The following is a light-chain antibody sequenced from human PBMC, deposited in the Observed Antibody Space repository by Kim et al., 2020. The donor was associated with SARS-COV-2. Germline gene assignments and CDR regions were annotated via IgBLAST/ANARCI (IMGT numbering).Light chain of an antibody. CDR1: KVINDY. CDR2: GAS. V-gene: IGKV1-27*01. Sequence: DSVGDRVTTPCRASKVINDYLACSQQKPGKAPAVRIDGASTLHSGVPSRFSGSGSGTDFTLTISSLQPEDVGTYSCQKYDSAPWTFGHGTKVDIK. J-gene: IGKJ1*01. CDR3: QKYDSAPWT.